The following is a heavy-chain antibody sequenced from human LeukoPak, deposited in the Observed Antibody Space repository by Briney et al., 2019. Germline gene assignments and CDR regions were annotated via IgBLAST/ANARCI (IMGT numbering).Heavy chain of an antibody. Sequence: GGSLRLSCAASGFTFSSYEMNWVRQAPGKGLEWVSYISSSGSTIDYADSVQGRFTISRDNAKNSLSLQLNSLRAEDTAVYYCARENYDSSGSDGPFDYWGQGTLVTVSS. V-gene: IGHV3-48*03. CDR2: ISSSGSTI. CDR3: ARENYDSSGSDGPFDY. J-gene: IGHJ4*02. CDR1: GFTFSSYE. D-gene: IGHD3-22*01.